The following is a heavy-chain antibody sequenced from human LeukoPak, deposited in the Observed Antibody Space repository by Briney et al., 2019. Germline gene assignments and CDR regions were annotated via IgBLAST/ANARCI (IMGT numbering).Heavy chain of an antibody. CDR3: ARGTTGGYSPSH. J-gene: IGHJ4*02. Sequence: GGSLRLSCAASGFTFSSYSMNCVRQAPGKGLEWVSSISGSSSYTFYADSVRGRFTISRDNAKNSLYLQMNSLRAEDTAVYYCARGTTGGYSPSHWGQGTLVTVSS. CDR2: ISGSSSYT. V-gene: IGHV3-21*01. CDR1: GFTFSSYS. D-gene: IGHD5-12*01.